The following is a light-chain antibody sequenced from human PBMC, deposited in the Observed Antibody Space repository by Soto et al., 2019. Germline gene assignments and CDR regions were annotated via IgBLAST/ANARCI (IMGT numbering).Light chain of an antibody. CDR2: AAS. CDR1: QSISSY. V-gene: IGKV1-39*01. Sequence: IRMTQSPSSFSASTGDRVTITCRASQSISSYLNWYQQRPGKAPKLLIYAASSLQSGVPSRFSGSGSGTDFTLTISSLQPEDFASYYCQQSYDAPLTFGGGTKVDIK. J-gene: IGKJ4*01. CDR3: QQSYDAPLT.